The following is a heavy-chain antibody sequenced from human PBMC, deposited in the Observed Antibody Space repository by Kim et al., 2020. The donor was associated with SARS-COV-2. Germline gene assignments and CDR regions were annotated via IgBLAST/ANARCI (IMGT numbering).Heavy chain of an antibody. CDR2: INGDRSTT. J-gene: IGHJ4*02. Sequence: GGSLRLSCAASGFTFRSYWMHWVRQAPGKGLVWVSRINGDRSTTSYADSVKGRFTIPRDNAKNTLYLQMNSLRAEDTAVYYCARRQYSSGYYYFDYWGQG. CDR3: ARRQYSSGYYYFDY. CDR1: GFTFRSYW. V-gene: IGHV3-74*01. D-gene: IGHD6-19*01.